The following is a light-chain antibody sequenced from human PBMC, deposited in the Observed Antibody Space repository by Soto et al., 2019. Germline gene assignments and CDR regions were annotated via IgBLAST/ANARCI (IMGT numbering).Light chain of an antibody. CDR3: QQYGSSGT. Sequence: EIVMTQSPATLSVSPGERATLSCMASQSVSSNYLAWYQQKPGQAPRLLIYGASSRATGIPDRFSGSGSGTDFTLTISRLEPEDFAVYYCQQYGSSGTFGQGTKVDIK. CDR2: GAS. CDR1: QSVSSNY. J-gene: IGKJ1*01. V-gene: IGKV3-20*01.